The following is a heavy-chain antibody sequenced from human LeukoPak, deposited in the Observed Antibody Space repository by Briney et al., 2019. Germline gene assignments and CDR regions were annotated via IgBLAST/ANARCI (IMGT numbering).Heavy chain of an antibody. V-gene: IGHV5-51*01. CDR1: GYIFSNYW. D-gene: IGHD3-22*01. CDR2: NYPGDSET. CDR3: ARHHVYDSGDYADY. J-gene: IGHJ4*02. Sequence: AESLKISCKGSGYIFSNYWIGWVRQMPGQGLEWMGINYPGDSETRYRPSFQGQVTISADKSISTAYLQWSSLKASDTAMYYCARHHVYDSGDYADYWGQGALVTVSS.